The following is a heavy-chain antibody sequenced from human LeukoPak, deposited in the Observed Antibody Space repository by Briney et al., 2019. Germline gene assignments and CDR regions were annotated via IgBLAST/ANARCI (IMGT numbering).Heavy chain of an antibody. CDR1: GGSISSYY. CDR3: ARDQTGYSSGWSSSGFDY. Sequence: SETLSLTCTVSGGSISSYYWSWIQQPPGKGLEWIGYIYYSGSTNYNPSLKSRVTISADTSKNQFSLKLSSVTAADTAVYYCARDQTGYSSGWSSSGFDYWGQGTLVTVSS. J-gene: IGHJ4*02. CDR2: IYYSGST. V-gene: IGHV4-59*01. D-gene: IGHD6-19*01.